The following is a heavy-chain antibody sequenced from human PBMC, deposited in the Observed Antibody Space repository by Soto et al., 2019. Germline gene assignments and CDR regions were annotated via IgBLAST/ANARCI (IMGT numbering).Heavy chain of an antibody. Sequence: SETLSLTCTVSGGSISSYYWSWIRQPPGKGLEYIGYIYYSGSTNSNPSLKSRVTISVDTSKNQFSLKLSSVTAADTAVYYCTRGYQGSGYIAFDIWGQGTMITVSS. CDR1: GGSISSYY. CDR2: IYYSGST. CDR3: TRGYQGSGYIAFDI. D-gene: IGHD3-22*01. V-gene: IGHV4-59*01. J-gene: IGHJ3*02.